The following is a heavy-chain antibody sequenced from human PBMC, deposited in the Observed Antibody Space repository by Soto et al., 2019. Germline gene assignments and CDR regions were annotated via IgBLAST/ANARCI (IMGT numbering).Heavy chain of an antibody. Sequence: GGSLRLSCAASGFTFSDFAMSWVRKAPGKGLEWVSTFTAAGRNTFYADSVKGRFTISRDNSKSTLYLHVNSLRVDDTAVYYCARAIMGATLHASDIWGRGTMVTVSS. V-gene: IGHV3-23*01. J-gene: IGHJ3*02. CDR1: GFTFSDFA. D-gene: IGHD1-26*01. CDR3: ARAIMGATLHASDI. CDR2: FTAAGRNT.